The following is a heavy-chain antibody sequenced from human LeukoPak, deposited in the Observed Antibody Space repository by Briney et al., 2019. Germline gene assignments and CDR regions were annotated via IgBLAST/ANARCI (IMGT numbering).Heavy chain of an antibody. J-gene: IGHJ4*02. Sequence: ASVKVSCKASGHTFSNYAINWVRQAPGQGLEWVGGILPIIGSTKNAQQLQDRVTITADESTNTVYMELTSLRSEDTAIYFCARAHFSAYYGSEWGQGTLVTVSS. D-gene: IGHD3-10*01. CDR3: ARAHFSAYYGSE. V-gene: IGHV1-69*13. CDR1: GHTFSNYA. CDR2: ILPIIGST.